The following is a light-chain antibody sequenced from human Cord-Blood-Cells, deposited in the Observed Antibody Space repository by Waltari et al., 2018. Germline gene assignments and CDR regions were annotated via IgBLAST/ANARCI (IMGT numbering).Light chain of an antibody. Sequence: EIVMTQSPATLSVSLGERATLSCRASQSVSSNLAWYQQKPGQATRLLIYGASTRANGIPASFSGSGSATEFTLTISGLQSEYFAVYYCQQYKNWTRTFGQGTKVEI. CDR1: QSVSSN. CDR2: GAS. J-gene: IGKJ1*01. CDR3: QQYKNWTRT. V-gene: IGKV3-15*01.